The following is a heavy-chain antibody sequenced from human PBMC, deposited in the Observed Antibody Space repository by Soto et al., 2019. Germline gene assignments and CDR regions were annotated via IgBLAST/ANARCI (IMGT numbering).Heavy chain of an antibody. CDR1: GFTFSSYA. J-gene: IGHJ4*02. V-gene: IGHV3-23*01. Sequence: EVQLLESGGGLVQPGGSLRLSCAASGFTFSSYAMSWVRQAPGKGLEWVSAISGSGGSTYYADSVKGRFTIARDNPNNTLYRQMNSLRAEDTAVYYCGQDILFIAADGFDYWGQGTLVTVAS. D-gene: IGHD6-13*01. CDR3: GQDILFIAADGFDY. CDR2: ISGSGGST.